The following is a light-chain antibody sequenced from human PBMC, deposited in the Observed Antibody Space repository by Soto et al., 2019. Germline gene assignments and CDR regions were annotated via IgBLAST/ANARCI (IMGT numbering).Light chain of an antibody. CDR2: DAS. V-gene: IGKV3-11*01. J-gene: IGKJ1*01. Sequence: IVLTQSPVTLALSQGERAVLSCRASQSVSTSLAWYQHKPGQAPRLFIYDASKRAPGIPARFSGSGSGTDFTLTISSLEPEDIAVYYCQVRDVWPSFGQGTKVEIK. CDR3: QVRDVWPS. CDR1: QSVSTS.